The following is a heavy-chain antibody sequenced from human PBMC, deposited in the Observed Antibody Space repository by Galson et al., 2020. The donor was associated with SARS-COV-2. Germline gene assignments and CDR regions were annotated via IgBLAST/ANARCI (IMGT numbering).Heavy chain of an antibody. V-gene: IGHV1-18*01. CDR1: GYTFTSYG. CDR2: ISAYNGNT. D-gene: IGHD2-2*02. J-gene: IGHJ4*02. CDR3: ARVDIVVVPAAIVRQIDY. Sequence: ASVKVSCKASGYTFTSYGISWVRQAPGQGLEWMGWISAYNGNTNYAQKLQGRVTMTTDTSTSTAYMELRSLRSDDTAVYYCARVDIVVVPAAIVRQIDYWGQGTLVTVSS.